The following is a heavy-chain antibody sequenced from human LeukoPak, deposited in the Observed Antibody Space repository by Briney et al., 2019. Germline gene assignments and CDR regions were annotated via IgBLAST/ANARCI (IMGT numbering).Heavy chain of an antibody. Sequence: GRSLRLSCAASGFTFSSYAMSWVRQAPGKGLEWGAVISYDGSNKYYADSVKGRFTISRDNSKNTLYLQMNSLRAEDTAVYYCARAIEDTLGYSSGWPRYYFDYWGQGTLVTVSS. CDR1: GFTFSSYA. V-gene: IGHV3-30*04. CDR3: ARAIEDTLGYSSGWPRYYFDY. D-gene: IGHD6-19*01. CDR2: ISYDGSNK. J-gene: IGHJ4*02.